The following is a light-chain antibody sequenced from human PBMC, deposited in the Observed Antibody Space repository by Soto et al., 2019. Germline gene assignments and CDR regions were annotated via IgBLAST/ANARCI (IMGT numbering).Light chain of an antibody. Sequence: QSALTQPPSASGSPGQSVTISCTGTSSDVGAYNYVSWYQQHPGKAPKLMIYEVSKRPSGVPDRFSGSKSGNTASLTVSGLHAEDEADYYCSSHAGSSNYVFGTGTKLTVL. CDR3: SSHAGSSNYV. J-gene: IGLJ1*01. CDR1: SSDVGAYNY. V-gene: IGLV2-8*01. CDR2: EVS.